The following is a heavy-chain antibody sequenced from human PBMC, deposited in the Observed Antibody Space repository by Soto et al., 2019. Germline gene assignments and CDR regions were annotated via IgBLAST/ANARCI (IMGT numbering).Heavy chain of an antibody. CDR2: MIYGVST. Sequence: SETLSLTCTVSGSSINSSGNYWGWIRQPPGKGLEWIGSMIYGVSTYYNPTLKSRVTVSVATSKNQFSLNLRSVTAADTAVYYCARLPSRHLVDYWGQGTLVTVSS. V-gene: IGHV4-39*01. CDR3: ARLPSRHLVDY. D-gene: IGHD3-3*02. CDR1: GSSINSSGNY. J-gene: IGHJ4*02.